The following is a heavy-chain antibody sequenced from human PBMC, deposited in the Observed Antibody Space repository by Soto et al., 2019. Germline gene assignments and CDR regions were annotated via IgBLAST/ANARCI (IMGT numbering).Heavy chain of an antibody. D-gene: IGHD2-2*01. CDR3: ARVSDIVVVPAATYFDY. CDR1: GGSISSGGYS. V-gene: IGHV4-31*11. J-gene: IGHJ4*02. CDR2: IYYSGST. Sequence: PLSLTCAVSGGSISSGGYSWSWIRQPPGKGLEWIGYIYYSGSTYYNPSLKSRVTISVDTSKNQFSLKLSSVTAADTAVYYCARVSDIVVVPAATYFDYWGQGTLVTVSS.